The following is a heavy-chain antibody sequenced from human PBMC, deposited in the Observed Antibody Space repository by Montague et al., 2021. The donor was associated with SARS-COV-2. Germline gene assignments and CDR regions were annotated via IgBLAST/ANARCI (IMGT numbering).Heavy chain of an antibody. CDR3: ARESGSFHDGGYFDY. CDR2: ISNDGSNK. Sequence: SLSLSWAASGFYFSYAMHWVRQAPGKGLEWVALISNDGSNKHYADSVKGRFTISRDNSKSTLYLQMNSLRTEDTAVYYCARESGSFHDGGYFDYWGQGSLVAVSS. J-gene: IGHJ4*02. V-gene: IGHV3-30*04. D-gene: IGHD1-26*01. CDR1: GFYFSYA.